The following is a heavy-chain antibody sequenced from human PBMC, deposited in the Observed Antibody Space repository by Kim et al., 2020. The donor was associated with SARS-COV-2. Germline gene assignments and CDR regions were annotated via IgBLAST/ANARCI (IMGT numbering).Heavy chain of an antibody. Sequence: PEYAASVKGRFTVSRDDSKNLLYLQINSLRTDDTAIYYCARVRLDGFRDYWGQGTQVTVSS. CDR2: P. J-gene: IGHJ4*02. D-gene: IGHD3-16*01. CDR3: ARVRLDGFRDY. V-gene: IGHV3-72*01.